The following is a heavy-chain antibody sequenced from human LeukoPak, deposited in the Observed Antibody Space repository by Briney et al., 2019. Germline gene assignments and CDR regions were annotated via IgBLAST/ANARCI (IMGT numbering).Heavy chain of an antibody. CDR1: GYTFSSNW. V-gene: IGHV3-53*01. CDR2: IYSGGNT. Sequence: PGGSLRLSCAASGYTFSSNWMHWVRQAPGKGLEWVSVIYSGGNTYYADSVKGRFTISRDNSKNTVYLQMNSLRAEDTAVYYCARDGSSFDIWGQGTMVTVSS. J-gene: IGHJ3*02. D-gene: IGHD3-10*01. CDR3: ARDGSSFDI.